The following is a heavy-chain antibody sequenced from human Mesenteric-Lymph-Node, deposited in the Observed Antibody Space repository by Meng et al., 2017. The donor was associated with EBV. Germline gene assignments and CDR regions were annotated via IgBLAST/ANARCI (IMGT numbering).Heavy chain of an antibody. D-gene: IGHD3-22*01. CDR1: GGTFSSYA. CDR3: ARPDDSSGYYLD. CDR2: IIPIFGTA. V-gene: IGHV1-69*06. Sequence: QVEVVQVGGEVKKPGSSVKVSCKASGGTFSSYAISWVRQAPGQGLEWMGGIIPIFGTANYAQKFQGRVTITADKSTSTAYMELSSLRSEDTAVYYCARPDDSSGYYLDWGQGTLVTVSS. J-gene: IGHJ4*02.